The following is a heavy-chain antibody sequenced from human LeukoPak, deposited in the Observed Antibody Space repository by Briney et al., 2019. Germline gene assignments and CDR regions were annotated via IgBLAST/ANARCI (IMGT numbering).Heavy chain of an antibody. V-gene: IGHV3-21*01. CDR2: ISSSSSYI. Sequence: GGSLRLSCAASGFTFSSYSMNWVRQAPGKGLEWVSSISSSSSYIYYADSVKGRFTISSDNAKNSLYLQMNSLRAEDTAVYSCARSAYFSSPSCYPYYFDYWGQGTLVTVSS. CDR3: ARSAYFSSPSCYPYYFDY. CDR1: GFTFSSYS. J-gene: IGHJ4*02. D-gene: IGHD2-2*01.